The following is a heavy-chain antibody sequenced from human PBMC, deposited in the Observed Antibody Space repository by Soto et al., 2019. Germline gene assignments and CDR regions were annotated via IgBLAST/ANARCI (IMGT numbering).Heavy chain of an antibody. CDR2: IYYSGST. V-gene: IGHV4-59*01. D-gene: IGHD3-10*01. Sequence: SETLSLTCTVSGGSISSYYWSWIRQPPGKGLEWIGYIYYSGSTNYNPSLKSRVTISVDTSKNQFSLQLTSVTAADTAVYYCAREIPSSGYFDYWGQGTLVTVSS. CDR3: AREIPSSGYFDY. CDR1: GGSISSYY. J-gene: IGHJ4*02.